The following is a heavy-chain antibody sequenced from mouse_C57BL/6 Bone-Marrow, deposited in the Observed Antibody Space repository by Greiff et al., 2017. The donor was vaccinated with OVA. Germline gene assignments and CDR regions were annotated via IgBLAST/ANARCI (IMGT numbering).Heavy chain of an antibody. CDR2: IYPGSGST. CDR3: AREIGYDEGDY. D-gene: IGHD2-2*01. CDR1: GYTFTSYW. J-gene: IGHJ2*01. Sequence: QVQLKQPGAELVKPGASVKMSCKASGYTFTSYWITWVKQRPGQGLEWIGDIYPGSGSTNYNEKFKSKATLTVDTSSSTAYMQLSSLTSEDSAVYYCAREIGYDEGDYWGQGTTLTVSS. V-gene: IGHV1-55*01.